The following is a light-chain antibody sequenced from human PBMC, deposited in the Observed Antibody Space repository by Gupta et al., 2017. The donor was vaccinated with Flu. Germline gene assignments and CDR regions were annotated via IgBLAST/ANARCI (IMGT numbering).Light chain of an antibody. V-gene: IGLV1-44*01. CDR2: RNN. Sequence: SVLTQPPSASGTPGQRVTISCSGSSSNIGSNTVNWYQQLPGTAPKLLIYRNNQRPSGGPDRFSGSKSGTSAALAISGLQAEEEADYYCEAWEDSRNGFYVFGTGTKVTVL. J-gene: IGLJ1*01. CDR1: SSNIGSNT. CDR3: EAWEDSRNGFYV.